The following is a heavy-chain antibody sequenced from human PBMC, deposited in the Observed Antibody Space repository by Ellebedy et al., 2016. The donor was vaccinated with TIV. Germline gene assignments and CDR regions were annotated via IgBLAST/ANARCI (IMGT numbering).Heavy chain of an antibody. J-gene: IGHJ5*02. Sequence: GESLKISCVASGFTVSKYNMNCVRQAPGKGLEWVSYISSSGSTIFYADSAKGRFTISRDSASNSLYLQMNSLREEDTAVYYCTREGSGFEPWGQGALVTVSS. CDR3: TREGSGFEP. CDR2: ISSSGSTI. V-gene: IGHV3-48*02. CDR1: GFTVSKYN.